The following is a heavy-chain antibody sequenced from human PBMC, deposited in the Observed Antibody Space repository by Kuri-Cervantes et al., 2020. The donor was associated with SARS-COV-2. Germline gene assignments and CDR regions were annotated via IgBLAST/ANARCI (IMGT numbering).Heavy chain of an antibody. Sequence: GESLKISCKGSGYSFTSYWISWVRQMPGKGLEWMGRIDPSDSYTNYSPSFQGHVTISADKSISTAYPQWSSLKASDTAMYYCARQGAYSSGYTDYWGQGTLVTSPQ. J-gene: IGHJ4*02. V-gene: IGHV5-10-1*01. D-gene: IGHD6-19*01. CDR3: ARQGAYSSGYTDY. CDR1: GYSFTSYW. CDR2: IDPSDSYT.